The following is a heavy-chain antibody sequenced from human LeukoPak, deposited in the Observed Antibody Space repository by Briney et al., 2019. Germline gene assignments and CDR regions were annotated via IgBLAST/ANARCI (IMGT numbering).Heavy chain of an antibody. V-gene: IGHV4-61*02. CDR1: GGSISSGSYY. D-gene: IGHD3-16*02. J-gene: IGHJ4*02. CDR2: IYTSGST. Sequence: SETLTLTCTVSGGSISSGSYYWRWIRQPAGKGLEWIGRIYTSGSTNYNPSLKSRVTISVDTSKNQFSLKLSSVTAADTAVYYCARDGYDYVWGSYRYGHFDYWGQGTLVTVSS. CDR3: ARDGYDYVWGSYRYGHFDY.